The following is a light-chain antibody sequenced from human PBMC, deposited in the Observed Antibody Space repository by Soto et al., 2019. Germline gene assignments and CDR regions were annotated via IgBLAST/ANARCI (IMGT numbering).Light chain of an antibody. J-gene: IGLJ1*01. Sequence: QSVLTQPPSVSAAPGQRVTISCSGSSSNIGKNYVSWYQQLPGTAPRLLILDNHDQPSGIPDRFSGSKSGTSATLGITGLQTEDEADYYCGTWDSSLSAHVFATATKLTVL. CDR2: DNH. CDR1: SSNIGKNY. CDR3: GTWDSSLSAHV. V-gene: IGLV1-51*01.